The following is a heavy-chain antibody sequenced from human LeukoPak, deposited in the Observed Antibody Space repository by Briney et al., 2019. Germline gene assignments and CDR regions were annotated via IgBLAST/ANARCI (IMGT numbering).Heavy chain of an antibody. Sequence: PSETLSLTCAVSGGSISSSNWWIWVRLSPGKGLEWIGEISHSGNTNYNLSLKSRVTISVDKSNNQFSLKMSSVTAADTAVYYCARRRVYAPFDPWGQGTLVTVSS. CDR3: ARRRVYAPFDP. CDR1: GGSISSSNW. J-gene: IGHJ5*02. CDR2: ISHSGNT. D-gene: IGHD5/OR15-5a*01. V-gene: IGHV4-4*02.